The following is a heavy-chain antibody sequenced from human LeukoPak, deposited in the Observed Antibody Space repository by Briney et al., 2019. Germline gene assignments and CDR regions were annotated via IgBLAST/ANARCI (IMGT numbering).Heavy chain of an antibody. CDR1: GGSISSGGYY. D-gene: IGHD3-16*01. CDR3: ARDDDITFGGAMR. V-gene: IGHV4-30-2*01. Sequence: PSETLSLTCTVSGGSISSGGYYWSWIRQPPGKGLEWIGYIYHSGSTYYNPSLKSRVTISVDRSKNQFSLKLSSVTAADAAVYYCARDDDITFGGAMRWGQGTLVTVSS. CDR2: IYHSGST. J-gene: IGHJ4*02.